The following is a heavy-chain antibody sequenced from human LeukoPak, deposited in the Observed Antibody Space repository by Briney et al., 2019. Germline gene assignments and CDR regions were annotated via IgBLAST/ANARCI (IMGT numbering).Heavy chain of an antibody. CDR3: AAYSGSYPEYFQY. J-gene: IGHJ1*01. D-gene: IGHD1-26*01. V-gene: IGHV3-21*01. CDR1: GFTFSSYG. CDR2: ISSSSSYI. Sequence: GGSLRLSCAASGFTFSSYGMSWVRQAPGKGLEWVSSISSSSSYIYYADSVKGRFTISRDNAKNSLYLQMNSLRAEDTAVYYCAAYSGSYPEYFQYWGQGILVTVSS.